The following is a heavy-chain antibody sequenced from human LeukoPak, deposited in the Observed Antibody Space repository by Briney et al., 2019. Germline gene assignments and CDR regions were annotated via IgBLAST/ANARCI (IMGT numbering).Heavy chain of an antibody. V-gene: IGHV3-23*01. CDR3: AKGGHVAYDFWSGYYAS. CDR2: ISGSGGST. J-gene: IGHJ4*02. CDR1: GFTFSSYG. D-gene: IGHD3-3*01. Sequence: GGSLRLSCAASGFTFSSYGMSRVRQAPGKGLEWVSAISGSGGSTYYADSVKGRFTISRDNSKNTLYLQMNSLRAEDTAVYYCAKGGHVAYDFWSGYYASWGQGTLVTVSS.